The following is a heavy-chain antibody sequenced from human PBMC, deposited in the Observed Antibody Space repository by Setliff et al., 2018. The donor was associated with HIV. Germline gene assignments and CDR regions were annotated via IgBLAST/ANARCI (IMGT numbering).Heavy chain of an antibody. J-gene: IGHJ4*02. V-gene: IGHV4-59*01. Sequence: SETLSLTCTVSGGSISTYYWSWIRQPPGKGLEWIGYIFYSGSTNYNPSLKSRVTISVDTSKNQFSLKLTSVTAADTAIYYCARGVNFDYWGQGTLVTVSS. D-gene: IGHD3-3*01. CDR2: IFYSGST. CDR1: GGSISTYY. CDR3: ARGVNFDY.